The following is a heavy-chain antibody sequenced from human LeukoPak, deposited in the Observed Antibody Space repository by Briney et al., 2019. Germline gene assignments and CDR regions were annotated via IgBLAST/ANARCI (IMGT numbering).Heavy chain of an antibody. CDR1: GFTFSSYN. J-gene: IGHJ6*04. D-gene: IGHD3-10*01. CDR3: ARAVGHGSGSPRMDV. CDR2: ISSSSSTI. Sequence: RAGGSLRLSCAASGFTFSSYNMNWVRQAPGEGMEWLSYISSSSSTIYYADSVKGRFTISRDNAKNSLYLQMNSLRAEDTAVYYRARAVGHGSGSPRMDVWGKGTTVTVSS. V-gene: IGHV3-48*01.